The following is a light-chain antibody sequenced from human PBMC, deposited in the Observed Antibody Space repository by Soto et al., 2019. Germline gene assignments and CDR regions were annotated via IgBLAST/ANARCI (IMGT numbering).Light chain of an antibody. V-gene: IGKV3-15*01. CDR2: RAP. J-gene: IGKJ5*01. CDR1: QSVGSL. Sequence: IVLTHSPATLSVSRGERATLSFRASQSVGSLLAWYQQKAGQAPSLLIYRAPSRATGISGSFSGSGSGTEFTPTIPRLQSEDSAVYYCQQYNKWPITFGQGTRLEI. CDR3: QQYNKWPIT.